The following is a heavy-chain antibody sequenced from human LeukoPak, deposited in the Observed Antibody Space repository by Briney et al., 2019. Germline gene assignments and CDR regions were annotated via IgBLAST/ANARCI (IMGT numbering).Heavy chain of an antibody. CDR1: GYTFTGYY. CDR3: ARDQWELLRYYYYYYMDV. CDR2: INPNSGGT. V-gene: IGHV1-2*02. Sequence: GASVKVSCKASGYTFTGYYMHWVRQAPGQGLEWMGWINPNSGGTNYAQKFQGRVTMTRDTSISTAYMELSRLRSDDTAVYYCARDQWELLRYYYYYYMDVWGKGTTVTVSS. D-gene: IGHD1-26*01. J-gene: IGHJ6*03.